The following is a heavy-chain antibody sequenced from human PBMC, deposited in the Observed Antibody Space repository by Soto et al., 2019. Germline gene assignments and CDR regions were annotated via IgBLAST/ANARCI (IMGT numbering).Heavy chain of an antibody. V-gene: IGHV4-39*01. CDR3: ATTRGLAVGGSFDY. D-gene: IGHD3-10*01. J-gene: IGHJ4*02. CDR2: FYDGNT. Sequence: SETLSLTCIVSGGSITRRSSYWAWIRQPPGKGLEWVGTFYDGNTYHNPSLRSRITIAVDTSKNQFSHKLNSVAAADTAFYYLATTRGLAVGGSFDYWGQGMLVTVSS. CDR1: GGSITRRSSY.